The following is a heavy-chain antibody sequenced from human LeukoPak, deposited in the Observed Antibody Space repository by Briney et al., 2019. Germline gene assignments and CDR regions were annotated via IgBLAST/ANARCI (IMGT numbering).Heavy chain of an antibody. Sequence: SETLSLTCTVSGGSISSYYWSWIRQPPGKGLEWIGYIYYSGSTNYNPSLKSRVTISVDTSKNQFSLRLTSVTAADAAVYYCAKTGQRWLHPTWFDPWGQGTLVTVSS. D-gene: IGHD5-24*01. CDR2: IYYSGST. J-gene: IGHJ5*02. V-gene: IGHV4-59*08. CDR3: AKTGQRWLHPTWFDP. CDR1: GGSISSYY.